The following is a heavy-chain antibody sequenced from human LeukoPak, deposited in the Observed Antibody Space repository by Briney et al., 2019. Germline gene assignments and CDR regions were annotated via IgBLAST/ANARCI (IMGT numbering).Heavy chain of an antibody. CDR2: IIPILGIA. Sequence: ASVKVSCKASGGTFSSYAISWVRQAPGQGLEWMGRIIPILGIANYAQKFQGRVTITADKSTSTAYMELSSLRSEDTAVYYCASQYYDILTGYYWGQGTLVTVSS. J-gene: IGHJ4*02. V-gene: IGHV1-69*04. CDR1: GGTFSSYA. CDR3: ASQYYDILTGYY. D-gene: IGHD3-9*01.